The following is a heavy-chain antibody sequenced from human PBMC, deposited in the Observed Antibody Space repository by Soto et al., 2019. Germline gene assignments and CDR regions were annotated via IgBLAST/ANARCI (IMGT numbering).Heavy chain of an antibody. CDR1: GGSFSGYY. Sequence: PSETLSLTCAVYGGSFSGYYWSWIRQPPGKGLEWIGEINHSGSTNYNPSLKSRVTISVDTSKNQFSLKLSSVTAADTAVYYCASRRYCSGGSCPTIYGMDVWGQGTTVTV. V-gene: IGHV4-34*01. CDR3: ASRRYCSGGSCPTIYGMDV. J-gene: IGHJ6*02. D-gene: IGHD2-15*01. CDR2: INHSGST.